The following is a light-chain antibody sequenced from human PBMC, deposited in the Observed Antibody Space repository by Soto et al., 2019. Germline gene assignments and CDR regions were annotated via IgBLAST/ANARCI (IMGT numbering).Light chain of an antibody. CDR2: DTS. CDR1: QSVTSSY. CDR3: QQYNNWPPIT. Sequence: EIVLTQSPGTLSLSPGERATLSCRSSQSVTSSYLAWYQQKPGQAPRLLISDTSNRATGIPARFSGSGSGAEFTLTISSLQSEDFAVYYCQQYNNWPPITFGQGTRLEIK. V-gene: IGKV3D-15*01. J-gene: IGKJ5*01.